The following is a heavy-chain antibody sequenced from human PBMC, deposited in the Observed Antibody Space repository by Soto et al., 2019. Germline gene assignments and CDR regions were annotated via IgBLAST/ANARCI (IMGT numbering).Heavy chain of an antibody. D-gene: IGHD1-20*01. J-gene: IGHJ6*02. CDR3: ARDRAKWKDYYYYGMDV. CDR1: GGSISSGDDF. V-gene: IGHV4-30-4*01. Sequence: QVQLQESGPGLVKPSQTLSLTCSVSGGSISSGDDFWTWMRQPPGKGLEWIGYIYYSGSTYYNPSLKSRPTMSVDTSKNQFSLKLSSVTAADTAVYYCARDRAKWKDYYYYGMDVWGQGTTVTVSS. CDR2: IYYSGST.